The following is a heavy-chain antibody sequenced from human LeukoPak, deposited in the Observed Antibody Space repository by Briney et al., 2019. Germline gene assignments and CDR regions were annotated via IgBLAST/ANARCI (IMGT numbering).Heavy chain of an antibody. CDR3: ARAPGGWYGMDV. V-gene: IGHV3-74*01. Sequence: GGSLRLSCAASGFTFSNYAMSWVRQAPGKGLVWVSRIETDGSSKTYADSVKGRFTISRDNAKNTLFLQMDSLRADDTAVYYCARAPGGWYGMDVWGQGTTVTV. CDR1: GFTFSNYA. J-gene: IGHJ6*02. CDR2: IETDGSSK. D-gene: IGHD6-19*01.